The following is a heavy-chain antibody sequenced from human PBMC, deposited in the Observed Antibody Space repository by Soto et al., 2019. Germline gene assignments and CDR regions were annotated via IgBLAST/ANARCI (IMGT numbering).Heavy chain of an antibody. V-gene: IGHV2-5*02. Sequence: QITLKESGPTLVKPTQTLTLTCTCSGFSVSTSGVAVAWIRQPPGKALEWLALIYWDDDKRYSPSLKSRLANTKDHSKNQVVLTMTNKDPVDTATYYCAHRGYDSSGYRNWFDPLGQGTLVNVSS. CDR1: GFSVSTSGVA. D-gene: IGHD3-22*01. CDR2: IYWDDDK. CDR3: AHRGYDSSGYRNWFDP. J-gene: IGHJ5*02.